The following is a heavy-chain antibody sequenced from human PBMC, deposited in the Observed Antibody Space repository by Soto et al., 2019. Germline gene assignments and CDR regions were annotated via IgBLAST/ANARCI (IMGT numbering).Heavy chain of an antibody. J-gene: IGHJ4*02. CDR3: ARASLYCSGGKCFPYYFDY. CDR1: GYTFTSYD. Sequence: ASVKVSCKTSGYTFTSYDFGWVRQAPGQGLQWMGWISVYTGDTKYTQSLQGRVTLTTDTSTTTAYMELRSLRSDDTAVYYCARASLYCSGGKCFPYYFDYWGQGTLVTVSS. D-gene: IGHD2-15*01. V-gene: IGHV1-18*04. CDR2: ISVYTGDT.